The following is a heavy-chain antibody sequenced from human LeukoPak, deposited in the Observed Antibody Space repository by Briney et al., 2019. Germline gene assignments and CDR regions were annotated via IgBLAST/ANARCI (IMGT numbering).Heavy chain of an antibody. CDR3: ARDYTSAEWLGFAFDV. V-gene: IGHV1-18*01. D-gene: IGHD6-19*01. CDR1: GYTFTRYA. J-gene: IGHJ3*01. CDR2: IKPFNGNT. Sequence: GASVRVSCKASGYTFTRYAISWVRQAPGQGLEWMGWIKPFNGNTNDAERFQGRVIMTTDTSTRTAYMELRSLRSDDTAVYYCARDYTSAEWLGFAFDVWGQGTMISVSS.